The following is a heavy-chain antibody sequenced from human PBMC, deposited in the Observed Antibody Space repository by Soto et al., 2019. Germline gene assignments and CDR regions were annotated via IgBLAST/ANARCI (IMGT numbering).Heavy chain of an antibody. CDR1: GFTFSSYA. J-gene: IGHJ4*02. CDR3: ARDYDY. V-gene: IGHV3-30-3*01. CDR2: ISYDGSNK. Sequence: GGSLRLSCAASGFTFSSYALHWVRQAPGKGLEWVAVISYDGSNKYYADSVKGRFTISRDNSKNTLYLQMNSLRAEDTAVYYCARDYDYWGQGTLVTVSS.